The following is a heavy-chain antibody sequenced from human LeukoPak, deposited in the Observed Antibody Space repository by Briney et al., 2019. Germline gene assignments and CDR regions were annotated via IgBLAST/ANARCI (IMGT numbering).Heavy chain of an antibody. CDR3: ASPRYSGYDFGFSY. CDR1: GFTFSSYG. V-gene: IGHV3-33*01. Sequence: QTGGSLRLSCAASGFTFSSYGMHWVRQAPGKGLEWVAVIWYDGSNKYYAGSVKGRFTISRDNSKNTLYLQMNSLRAEDTAVYYCASPRYSGYDFGFSYWGQGTLVTVSS. D-gene: IGHD5-12*01. J-gene: IGHJ4*02. CDR2: IWYDGSNK.